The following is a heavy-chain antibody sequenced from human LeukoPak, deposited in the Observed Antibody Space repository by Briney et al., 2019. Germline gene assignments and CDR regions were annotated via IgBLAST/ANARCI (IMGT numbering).Heavy chain of an antibody. Sequence: SVKVSFKASGGTFSSYAISWVRQAPGQGLEWMGRIIPIFGTANYPQKFHGRVTITTDESTRTAYMERSSLRAEDAAVYSCARAISTAGISMVAFDIWGQGTMVTVSS. CDR3: ARAISTAGISMVAFDI. D-gene: IGHD2-21*02. J-gene: IGHJ3*02. CDR1: GGTFSSYA. V-gene: IGHV1-69*05. CDR2: IIPIFGTA.